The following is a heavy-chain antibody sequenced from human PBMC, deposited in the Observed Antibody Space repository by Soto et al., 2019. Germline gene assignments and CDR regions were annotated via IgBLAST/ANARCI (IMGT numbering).Heavy chain of an antibody. CDR2: IDPTDSQT. V-gene: IGHV5-10-1*01. Sequence: VECLTTCRKESGYSFAGYWITWVLQKPGKGLEWMGRIDPTDSQTYYSPSFRGHVTISVTKSITTVFLQWSSLRASDTAMYYCARQIYDSDTGPNFKYYFDSWGQGTTVTVSS. CDR1: GYSFAGYW. J-gene: IGHJ4*02. CDR3: ARQIYDSDTGPNFKYYFDS. D-gene: IGHD3-22*01.